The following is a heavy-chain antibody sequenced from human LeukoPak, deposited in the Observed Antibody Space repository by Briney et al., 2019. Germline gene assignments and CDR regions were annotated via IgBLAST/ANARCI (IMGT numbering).Heavy chain of an antibody. J-gene: IGHJ6*02. CDR3: TTDGQYDFWSGYYKGSGDHYYYGMDV. D-gene: IGHD3-3*01. V-gene: IGHV3-15*01. CDR1: GFTFSNAW. CDR2: IKSKTDGGTT. Sequence: GGSLRLSCAASGFTFSNAWMSWVRQAPGKGLEWVGRIKSKTDGGTTDYAAPVKGRFTISRDDSKNTLYLQMNSLKTEDTAVYYCTTDGQYDFWSGYYKGSGDHYYYGMDVWGQGTTVTVSS.